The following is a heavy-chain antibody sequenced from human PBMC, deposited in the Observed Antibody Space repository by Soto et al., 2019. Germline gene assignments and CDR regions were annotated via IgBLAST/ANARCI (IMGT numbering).Heavy chain of an antibody. CDR3: VILTMRNYAAAAFED. CDR1: GNSLSRLA. D-gene: IGHD3-16*01. V-gene: IGHV1-24*01. CDR2: FDPDLGEP. J-gene: IGHJ4*02. Sequence: QVQVVQSGAEVKKPGASVKVSCQVSGNSLSRLAVHWVRQSPVKGLEWMGGFDPDLGEPVDARKFQGRLIKTEDRSTDTAYMELSNLTSEDTAVYYCVILTMRNYAAAAFEDCGQGPLVTVTS.